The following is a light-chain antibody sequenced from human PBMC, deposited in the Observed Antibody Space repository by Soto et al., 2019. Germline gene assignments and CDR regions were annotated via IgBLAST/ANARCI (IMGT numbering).Light chain of an antibody. CDR2: GAS. V-gene: IGKV3-20*01. J-gene: IGKJ1*01. CDR1: QSVRSN. CDR3: QQYGNSPWT. Sequence: EVVLTQSPGTLSLSPGERATLSCRASQSVRSNLAWYQQKPGQAPRLLIYGASSRATGIPDRFSGSGSGTDFTLTISRLEPEDFAVYHCQQYGNSPWTFGQGTKVDIK.